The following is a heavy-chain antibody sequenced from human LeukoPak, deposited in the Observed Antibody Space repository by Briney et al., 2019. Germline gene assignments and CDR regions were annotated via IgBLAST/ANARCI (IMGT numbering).Heavy chain of an antibody. D-gene: IGHD3-10*01. V-gene: IGHV3-23*01. CDR2: TSGSGGST. Sequence: GGSLRLSCAASGFTFSSYAMSWVRRAPGKRLEWVSATSGSGGSTYYADSVKGRFTISRDNSKNTLYLQMNSLRAEDTAVYYCAKGSGSYYTNWGQGTLVTVSS. CDR1: GFTFSSYA. J-gene: IGHJ4*02. CDR3: AKGSGSYYTN.